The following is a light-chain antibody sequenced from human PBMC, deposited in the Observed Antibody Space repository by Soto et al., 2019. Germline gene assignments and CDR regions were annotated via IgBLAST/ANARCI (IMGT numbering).Light chain of an antibody. CDR1: SGHSSYA. CDR3: QAGCSGIPHVV. V-gene: IGLV4-69*01. J-gene: IGLJ2*01. CDR2: LYSDGGY. Sequence: QLVLTQSPSASASLGASVKLTCTLSSGHSSYAITWHHLQPEKGPRYLMKLYSDGGYSKGEEIPDRFSGSSSGAERYLTISSLPSEDEGDYDCQAGCSGIPHVVFGGGTKLTVL.